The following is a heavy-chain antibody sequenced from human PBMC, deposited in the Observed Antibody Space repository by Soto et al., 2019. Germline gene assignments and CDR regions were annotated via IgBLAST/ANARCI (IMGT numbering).Heavy chain of an antibody. D-gene: IGHD3-3*01. J-gene: IGHJ5*02. CDR1: GFTFSSYA. CDR2: ISYDGSNK. Sequence: QVQLVESGGGVVQPGRSLRLSCAASGFTFSSYAMHWVRQAPGKGLEWVAVISYDGSNKYYADSVKGRFTISRDNSKNPLYVQMNSLRAEDTAVYYCARGFLEWFSNGFDPWGKGTLVTVSS. V-gene: IGHV3-30-3*01. CDR3: ARGFLEWFSNGFDP.